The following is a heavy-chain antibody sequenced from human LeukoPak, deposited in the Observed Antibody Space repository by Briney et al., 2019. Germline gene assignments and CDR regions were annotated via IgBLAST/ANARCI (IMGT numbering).Heavy chain of an antibody. J-gene: IGHJ4*02. D-gene: IGHD6-19*01. CDR2: IYCSGST. Sequence: ASETLSLTCTVSGGSISSYYWSWIRQPPGKGLEWIGYIYCSGSTNYNPSLKSRVTISVDTSKNQFSLKLSSVTAADTAVYYCARGREVAVAGLLFDYWGQGTLVTVSS. V-gene: IGHV4-59*01. CDR1: GGSISSYY. CDR3: ARGREVAVAGLLFDY.